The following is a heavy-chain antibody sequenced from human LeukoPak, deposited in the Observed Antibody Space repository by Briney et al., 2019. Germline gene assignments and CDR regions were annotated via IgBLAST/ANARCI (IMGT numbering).Heavy chain of an antibody. CDR3: ARDLMIAAGVCDI. CDR2: ISAYNANT. CDR1: GYTFTSYG. J-gene: IGHJ3*02. D-gene: IGHD6-25*01. V-gene: IGHV1-18*01. Sequence: ASVKVSCKTSGYTFTSYGISWVRQAPGRGLEWMGWISAYNANTDFAQKFQGRVTMTTDTSTSTAYMELRSLRSDDTAVYYCARDLMIAAGVCDIWGQGTMVTVSS.